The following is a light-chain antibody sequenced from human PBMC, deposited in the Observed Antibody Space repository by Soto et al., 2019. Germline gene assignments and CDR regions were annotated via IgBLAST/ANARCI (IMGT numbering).Light chain of an antibody. Sequence: EIVLTQSPGNLSLSPGERATLSCRASQSVSSSYLAWYQQKPGQAPRLLIYGASSRATGIPDRFSGSGSGTDFSLTISRLEPEHFAVYYCQQYGSSPRTFGQGTKV. V-gene: IGKV3-20*01. CDR3: QQYGSSPRT. CDR1: QSVSSSY. J-gene: IGKJ1*01. CDR2: GAS.